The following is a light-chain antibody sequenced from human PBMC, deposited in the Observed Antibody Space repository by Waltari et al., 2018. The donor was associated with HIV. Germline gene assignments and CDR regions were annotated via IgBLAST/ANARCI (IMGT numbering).Light chain of an antibody. Sequence: DIQMTQSPSSLSASVGDRVTITCRASQTIETFLNWDQQKSGKPPKFRIVAATNLTRGIPSRFGGSGSGTEFTLTVNSLQPEDFATYDCQQTSRTPQTFGQGTRLE. V-gene: IGKV1-39*01. CDR1: QTIETF. J-gene: IGKJ5*01. CDR3: QQTSRTPQT. CDR2: AAT.